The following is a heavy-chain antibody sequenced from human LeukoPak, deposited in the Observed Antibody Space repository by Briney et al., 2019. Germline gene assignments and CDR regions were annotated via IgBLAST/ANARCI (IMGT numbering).Heavy chain of an antibody. CDR2: IYYSGST. CDR3: ARGRGRSNYYYYYGMDV. J-gene: IGHJ6*02. Sequence: SETLSLTCTVSGGSISSYYWSWIRQPPGKGLEWIGYIYYSGSTNYNPSLKSRVTISVDTSKNQFSLKLSSVTAADTAVYHCARGRGRSNYYYYYGMDVWGQGTTVTVSS. D-gene: IGHD3-16*01. CDR1: GGSISSYY. V-gene: IGHV4-59*01.